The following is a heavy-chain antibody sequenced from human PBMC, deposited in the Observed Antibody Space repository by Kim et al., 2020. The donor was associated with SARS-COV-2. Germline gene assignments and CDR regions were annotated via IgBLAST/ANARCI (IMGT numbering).Heavy chain of an antibody. J-gene: IGHJ4*02. Sequence: GGSLRLSCAASGFTFSSYWMSWVRQAPGKGLEWVANIKQDGSEKYYVDSVKGRFTISRDNAKNSLYLQMNSLRAEDTAVYYCARDPLTYYYDSSGYYYEYCFDLWGQGTLVTVSS. CDR3: ARDPLTYYYDSSGYYYEYCFDL. CDR2: IKQDGSEK. V-gene: IGHV3-7*01. CDR1: GFTFSSYW. D-gene: IGHD3-22*01.